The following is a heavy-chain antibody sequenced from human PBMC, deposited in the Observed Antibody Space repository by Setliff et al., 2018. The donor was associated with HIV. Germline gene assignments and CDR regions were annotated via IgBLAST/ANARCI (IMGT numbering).Heavy chain of an antibody. D-gene: IGHD2-15*01. Sequence: GGSLRLSCAASGFTFSSYAIQWVRQAPGKGLEWVAVVSSDGKIRFYAESVKGRFTISRDNSKNSLYLQMNGLGAEDTALYYCASTRFGGPAAAAVVGGRIDFDNWGRGTLVTVSS. V-gene: IGHV3-30*04. CDR3: ASTRFGGPAAAAVVGGRIDFDN. CDR2: VSSDGKIR. J-gene: IGHJ4*02. CDR1: GFTFSSYA.